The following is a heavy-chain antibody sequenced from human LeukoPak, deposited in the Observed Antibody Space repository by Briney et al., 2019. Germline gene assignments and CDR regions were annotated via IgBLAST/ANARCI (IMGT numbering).Heavy chain of an antibody. CDR2: ITYDGYYK. V-gene: IGHV3-30*03. CDR1: GFTFSTYG. D-gene: IGHD3-10*01. CDR3: ARDLSPVVRASPMGY. J-gene: IGHJ4*02. Sequence: PGTSLRLSCAASGFTFSTYGMHWVRQAPSKGLEWVALITYDGYYKYYSDSVKGRFTISSDTSKNTLSLQMNSLRAEDTAVYYCARDLSPVVRASPMGYWGQGTLVTVSS.